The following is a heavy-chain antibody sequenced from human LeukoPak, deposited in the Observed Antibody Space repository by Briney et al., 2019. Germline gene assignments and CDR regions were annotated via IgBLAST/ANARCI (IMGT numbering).Heavy chain of an antibody. D-gene: IGHD2-15*01. Sequence: GGSLRLSCAASGFTFSSYSVNWVRQAPGKGLEWVSSISSSSSYIYYADSVKGRFTISRDNAKNSLYLQMNSLRAEDTAVYYCARAAPYINWSDPWGQGTLVTVSS. J-gene: IGHJ5*02. V-gene: IGHV3-21*01. CDR1: GFTFSSYS. CDR2: ISSSSSYI. CDR3: ARAAPYINWSDP.